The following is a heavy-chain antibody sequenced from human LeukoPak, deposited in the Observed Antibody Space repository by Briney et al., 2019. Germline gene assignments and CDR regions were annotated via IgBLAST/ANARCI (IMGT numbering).Heavy chain of an antibody. Sequence: KTGGSLRLSCAASGFTFSSYSMNWVRQAPGKGLEWVSSISSSSSYIYYADSVKGRFTISRDNAKNSLYLQMNSLRAEDTAVYYCARVLYSGTYGGDYFDSWGQGTLVTVSS. J-gene: IGHJ4*02. V-gene: IGHV3-21*01. CDR2: ISSSSSYI. CDR1: GFTFSSYS. D-gene: IGHD1-26*01. CDR3: ARVLYSGTYGGDYFDS.